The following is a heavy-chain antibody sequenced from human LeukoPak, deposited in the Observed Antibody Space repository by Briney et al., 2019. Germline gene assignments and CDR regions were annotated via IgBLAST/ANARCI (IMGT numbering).Heavy chain of an antibody. Sequence: SETLSLTCTVSGGSISNYYWTWIRQPPGKGLEWIGFISYSGNTNYNPSLKRRVTISLDTSKNQLSLKLISVTAADTAVYYCARGVGSGYTDYWGQGALVTVSS. CDR3: ARGVGSGYTDY. J-gene: IGHJ4*02. CDR2: ISYSGNT. CDR1: GGSISNYY. V-gene: IGHV4-59*01. D-gene: IGHD3-22*01.